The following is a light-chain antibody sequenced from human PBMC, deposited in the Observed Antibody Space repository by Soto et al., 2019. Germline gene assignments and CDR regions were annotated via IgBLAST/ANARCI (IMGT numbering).Light chain of an antibody. CDR2: DVS. CDR3: SSYSSSSTRVV. Sequence: QSVLTHPASVSGSPGQSITIFCTGTSSDVGGYNYVSWYQQHPGKAPKLMIYDVSNRPSGVSNRFSGSKSGNTASLTISGLQAEDEADYYCSSYSSSSTRVVFGGGTKVTV. CDR1: SSDVGGYNY. J-gene: IGLJ2*01. V-gene: IGLV2-14*01.